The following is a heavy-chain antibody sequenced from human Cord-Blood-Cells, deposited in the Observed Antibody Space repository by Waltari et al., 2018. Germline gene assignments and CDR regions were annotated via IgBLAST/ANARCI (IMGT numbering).Heavy chain of an antibody. CDR3: AKGEYDFWSGYYTGFDY. V-gene: IGHV3-23*01. CDR1: GFTFSSYA. D-gene: IGHD3-3*01. CDR2: ISGSGGST. Sequence: EVQLLESGGGLVQPGGSLRLSCAASGFTFSSYAMSWVRQAPGKGLEWVSAISGSGGSTYYADSVKGRFTISRDNSKNTLYLQMNSLRAEDTAVYYCAKGEYDFWSGYYTGFDYWGQGTLVTVSS. J-gene: IGHJ4*02.